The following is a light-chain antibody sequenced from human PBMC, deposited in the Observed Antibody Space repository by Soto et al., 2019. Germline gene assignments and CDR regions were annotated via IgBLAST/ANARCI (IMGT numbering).Light chain of an antibody. CDR3: QQYNGYPWT. CDR1: QSLNDW. V-gene: IGKV1-5*03. Sequence: DIQVTQSPSTLSASVGDRVTITCRASQSLNDWLAWYQQKPGKAPKLPIYKASGLEGGVPSRFSGSGSGTEFTLTISSLQPDDFATYYCQQYNGYPWTFGQGTKVAIK. CDR2: KAS. J-gene: IGKJ1*01.